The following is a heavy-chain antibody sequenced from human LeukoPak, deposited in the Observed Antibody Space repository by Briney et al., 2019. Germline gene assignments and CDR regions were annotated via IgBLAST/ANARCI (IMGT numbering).Heavy chain of an antibody. CDR3: ARGEVPYSSGWYYFDY. J-gene: IGHJ4*02. CDR1: GGTFSSYA. Sequence: ASVKVSCKASGGTFSSYAISWVRQAPGQGLEWMGGIIPIFGTANYAQKFQGRVTITADESTSTAYMGLSSLRSEDTAVYYCARGEVPYSSGWYYFDYWGQGTLVTVSS. CDR2: IIPIFGTA. D-gene: IGHD6-19*01. V-gene: IGHV1-69*01.